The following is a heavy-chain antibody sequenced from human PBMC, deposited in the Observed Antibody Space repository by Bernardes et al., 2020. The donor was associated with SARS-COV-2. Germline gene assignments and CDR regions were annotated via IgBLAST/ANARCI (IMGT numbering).Heavy chain of an antibody. V-gene: IGHV4-34*01. J-gene: IGHJ6*03. D-gene: IGHD3-3*01. CDR2: INHSGST. CDR1: GGSFSGYY. CDR3: ARGCITIPAARIGRGNYYYMDV. Sequence: SETLSLTCAVYGGSFSGYYWSWIRQPPGKGLEWIGEINHSGSTNYNPSLKSRVTISVDTSKNQFSLKLSSVTAADTAVYYCARGCITIPAARIGRGNYYYMDVWGKGTTVTVSS.